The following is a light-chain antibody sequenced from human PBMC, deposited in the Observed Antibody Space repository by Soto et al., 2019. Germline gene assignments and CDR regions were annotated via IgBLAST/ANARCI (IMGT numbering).Light chain of an antibody. V-gene: IGKV3-15*01. Sequence: EIVMMQSPATLSVSPGERATLSCRASQSVSSTLAWYQQKSGRAPRLLIYGASTRATGIPARFSGSGSGTEFTLTISSLQSEDFAVYYCQQYSKWPQTFGQGTKVDIK. CDR3: QQYSKWPQT. J-gene: IGKJ1*01. CDR1: QSVSST. CDR2: GAS.